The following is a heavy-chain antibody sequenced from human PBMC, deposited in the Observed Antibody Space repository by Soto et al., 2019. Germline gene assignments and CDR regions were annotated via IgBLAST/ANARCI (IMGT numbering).Heavy chain of an antibody. CDR3: TTETPAPRVLLWFGEWYGMDV. Sequence: VGSLRLSCAASGFTFSNAWMNWVRQAPGKGLEWVGRIKSKTDGGTTDYAAPVKGRFTISRDDSKNTLYLQMNSLKTEDTAVYYCTTETPAPRVLLWFGEWYGMDVWGQGTTVNVSS. CDR2: IKSKTDGGTT. D-gene: IGHD3-10*01. CDR1: GFTFSNAW. V-gene: IGHV3-15*07. J-gene: IGHJ6*02.